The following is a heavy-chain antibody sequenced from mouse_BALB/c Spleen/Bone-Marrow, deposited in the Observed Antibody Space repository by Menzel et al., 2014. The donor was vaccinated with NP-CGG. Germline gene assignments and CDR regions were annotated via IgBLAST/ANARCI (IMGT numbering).Heavy chain of an antibody. CDR2: IWRGGST. CDR1: GFSLTSYG. V-gene: IGHV2-2*02. D-gene: IGHD1-1*01. CDR3: DRRGGTTTPFAY. J-gene: IGHJ3*01. Sequence: QVQLQQPGPGLVQPSQSLSITCTVSGFSLTSYGVHWVRQSPGKGLEWLGVIWRGGSTDYNAAFISRLSISKDNSKSQVFFKMKSLQANDTAIYYCDRRGGTTTPFAYWGQGTLVTVSA.